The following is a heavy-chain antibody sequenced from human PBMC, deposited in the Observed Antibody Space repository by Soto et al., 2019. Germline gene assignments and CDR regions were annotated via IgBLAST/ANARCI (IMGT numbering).Heavy chain of an antibody. J-gene: IGHJ6*02. V-gene: IGHV3-30*18. CDR3: AKEPQSAFVGYYYYYGMDV. CDR1: GFTFSSYG. Sequence: QVQLVESGGGVVQPGRSLRLSCAASGFTFSSYGMHWVRQAPGKGLEWVAVISYAGSNKYYADSVKGRFTISRDNSKNTLYLQMNSLRAEDTAVYYCAKEPQSAFVGYYYYYGMDVWGQGTTVTVSS. CDR2: ISYAGSNK. D-gene: IGHD2-21*01.